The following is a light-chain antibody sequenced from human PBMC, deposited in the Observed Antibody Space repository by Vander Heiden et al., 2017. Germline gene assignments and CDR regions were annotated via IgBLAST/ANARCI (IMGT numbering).Light chain of an antibody. CDR2: EDT. Sequence: QSALTQPASVSGSPGQSITISCTGTSSDVGSYNLVSWYQQHPGKAPKRMLYEDTKRPSGVSNRFSGSKSGNTASLTISGLQAEDEADYYCCSYAGSVVFGGGTKLTVL. J-gene: IGLJ2*01. CDR3: CSYAGSVV. CDR1: SSDVGSYNL. V-gene: IGLV2-23*01.